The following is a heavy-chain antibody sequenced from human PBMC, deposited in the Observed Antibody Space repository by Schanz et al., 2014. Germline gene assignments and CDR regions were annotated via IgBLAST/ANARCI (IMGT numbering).Heavy chain of an antibody. CDR3: ARAKRFGDMDV. CDR1: GYTFISYG. J-gene: IGHJ6*02. CDR2: INPSGGGT. Sequence: QVHLVQSGAEVKKPGASVKVSCKASGYTFISYGISWVRQAPGQGLEWMGIINPSGGGTSYALRFQDRVTVTRDTSRSTVYMELSSLRSEDTAVYYCARAKRFGDMDVWGQGTTVTVSS. V-gene: IGHV1-46*01. D-gene: IGHD3-10*01.